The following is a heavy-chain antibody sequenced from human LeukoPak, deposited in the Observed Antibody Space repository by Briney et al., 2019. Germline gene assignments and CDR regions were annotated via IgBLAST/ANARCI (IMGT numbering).Heavy chain of an antibody. Sequence: ASVKVSCKASGYTFTSYYMHWVRQAPGQGLEWMGWISAYNGNTNYAQKLQGRVTMTTDTSTSTAYMELRSLRSDDTAVYYCARVSPPSIYYDSSGYGYYFDYWGQGTLVTVSS. V-gene: IGHV1-18*04. J-gene: IGHJ4*02. CDR3: ARVSPPSIYYDSSGYGYYFDY. CDR1: GYTFTSYY. CDR2: ISAYNGNT. D-gene: IGHD3-22*01.